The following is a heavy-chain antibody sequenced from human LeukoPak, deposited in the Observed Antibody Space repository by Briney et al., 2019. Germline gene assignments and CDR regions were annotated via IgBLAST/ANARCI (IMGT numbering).Heavy chain of an antibody. CDR1: GGSFSGYY. CDR3: ARQYSGSYYGGARYFDY. Sequence: SETLSLTCAVYGGSFSGYYWSWIRQPPGKGLEWIGEINHSGSTNYNPSLKSRVTISVDTSKNQFSLKLSSVTAADTAVYYCARQYSGSYYGGARYFDYWGQGTLVTVSS. J-gene: IGHJ4*02. V-gene: IGHV4-34*01. D-gene: IGHD1-26*01. CDR2: INHSGST.